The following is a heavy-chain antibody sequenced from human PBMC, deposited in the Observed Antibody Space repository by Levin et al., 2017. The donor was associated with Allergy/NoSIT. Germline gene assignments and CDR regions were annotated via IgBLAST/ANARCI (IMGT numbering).Heavy chain of an antibody. V-gene: IGHV3-23*01. Sequence: TGGSLRLSCAASGFSFINYAMSWVRQAPGTGLEWVSGISSSGRSTWYAGSVKGRFTISRDNSKNTLYLQMNSLRAEDTALYYCARDTPDLSPGPYFDYWGQGTLVTVCS. CDR1: GFSFINYA. J-gene: IGHJ4*02. CDR2: ISSSGRST. CDR3: ARDTPDLSPGPYFDY.